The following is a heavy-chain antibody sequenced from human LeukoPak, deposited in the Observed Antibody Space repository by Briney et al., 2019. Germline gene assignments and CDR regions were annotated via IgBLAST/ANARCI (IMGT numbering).Heavy chain of an antibody. J-gene: IGHJ5*02. Sequence: SETLSLTCTVSGGSISSYYWSWIRQPPGKGLEWIGYIYYSGSTNYNPSLKSRVTISVDTSKNQFSLKLSSVTAADTAVYYCASNARSSGSGSHPWGQGTLVTVSS. CDR3: ASNARSSGSGSHP. CDR1: GGSISSYY. V-gene: IGHV4-59*08. CDR2: IYYSGST. D-gene: IGHD3-10*01.